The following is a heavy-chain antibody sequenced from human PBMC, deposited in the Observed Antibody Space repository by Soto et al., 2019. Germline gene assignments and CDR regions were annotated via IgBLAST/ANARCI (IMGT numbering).Heavy chain of an antibody. V-gene: IGHV1-3*01. Sequence: GASLKVSCKSSGYTFTSYAIHWVRQAPGQRLEWMGWINAGNGNTKYSQKFQGRVTITRDTSASTAYMELSSLRSEDTAVYYCARDDSSSWYWFDPWGQGTLVTVSS. CDR3: ARDDSSSWYWFDP. J-gene: IGHJ5*02. CDR2: INAGNGNT. CDR1: GYTFTSYA. D-gene: IGHD6-13*01.